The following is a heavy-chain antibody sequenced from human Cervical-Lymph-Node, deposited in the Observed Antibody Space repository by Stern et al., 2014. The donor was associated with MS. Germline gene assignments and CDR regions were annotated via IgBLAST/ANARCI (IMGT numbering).Heavy chain of an antibody. Sequence: VQLVESGAEVKKPGASVKVSCKASGYTFIGYYMHRVRQAPGQGLEWMGWINTNSGGNTNYAQKFQGRVTLTRDTSISTVYMDLSGLRSDDTAVYYCAREGLIASSLDYWGQGTLVTVSS. J-gene: IGHJ4*02. D-gene: IGHD6-13*01. CDR1: GYTFIGYY. CDR3: AREGLIASSLDY. V-gene: IGHV1-2*02. CDR2: INTNSGGNT.